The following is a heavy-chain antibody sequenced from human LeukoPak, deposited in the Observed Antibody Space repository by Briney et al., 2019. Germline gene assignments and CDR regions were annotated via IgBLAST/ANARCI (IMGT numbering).Heavy chain of an antibody. J-gene: IGHJ6*02. CDR3: ARDRIAWFGDSLLYYGMDV. CDR2: ITSSSSYI. D-gene: IGHD3-10*01. CDR1: GFTFSSYS. Sequence: KPGGSLRLSCAASGFTFSSYSMNWVRQAPGKGLEWVSSITSSSSYIYYADSVKGRFTISRDNAKNSLYLQMNSLRAEDTAVYYCARDRIAWFGDSLLYYGMDVWGQGTTVTVSS. V-gene: IGHV3-21*01.